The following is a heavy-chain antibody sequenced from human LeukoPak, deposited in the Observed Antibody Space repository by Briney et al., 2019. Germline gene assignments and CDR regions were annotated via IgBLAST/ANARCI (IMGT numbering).Heavy chain of an antibody. CDR3: ARVPFLWFGESKYYFDY. D-gene: IGHD3-10*01. V-gene: IGHV4-30-4*08. CDR1: GGSISSGGYY. J-gene: IGHJ4*02. Sequence: SETLSLTCTVSGGSISSGGYYWSWIRQPPGKGLEWIGYIYYSGSTYYNPSLKSRVTISVDTSKNQFSLKLSSVTAADTAVYYCARVPFLWFGESKYYFDYWGQGTLVTVSS. CDR2: IYYSGST.